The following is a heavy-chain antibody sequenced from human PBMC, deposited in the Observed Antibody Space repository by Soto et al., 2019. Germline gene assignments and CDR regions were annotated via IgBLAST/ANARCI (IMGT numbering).Heavy chain of an antibody. CDR2: ISYDGSNK. Sequence: QVQLVESGGGVVQPGRSLRLSCAASGFTFSSYAMHWVRQAPGKGLEWVAVISYDGSNKYYADSVKGRFTISRDNSKNTLYLQMSSLRAEDTAVYYCAREYSSSATHHKFYYYYYYGMDVWGQGTTVTVSS. D-gene: IGHD6-6*01. CDR1: GFTFSSYA. CDR3: AREYSSSATHHKFYYYYYYGMDV. J-gene: IGHJ6*02. V-gene: IGHV3-30-3*01.